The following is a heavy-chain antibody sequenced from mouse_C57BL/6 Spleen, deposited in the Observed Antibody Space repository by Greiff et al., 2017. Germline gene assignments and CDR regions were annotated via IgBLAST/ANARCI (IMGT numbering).Heavy chain of an antibody. CDR3: ARTWDGRYFDV. Sequence: QVQLQQSGAELARPGASVKMSCKASGYTFTSYTMHWVKQRPGQGLEWIGYINPSSGYTKYNQKFKDKATLTADKSSSTAYMQLSSLTSEDSAVYYCARTWDGRYFDVWGTGTTVTVSS. V-gene: IGHV1-4*01. CDR1: GYTFTSYT. D-gene: IGHD4-1*01. J-gene: IGHJ1*03. CDR2: INPSSGYT.